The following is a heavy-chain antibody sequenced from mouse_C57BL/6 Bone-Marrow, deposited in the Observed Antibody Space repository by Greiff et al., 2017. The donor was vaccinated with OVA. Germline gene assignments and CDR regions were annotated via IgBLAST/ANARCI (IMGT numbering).Heavy chain of an antibody. V-gene: IGHV1-55*01. D-gene: IGHD3-1*01. CDR3: ARWGLRRDY. Sequence: QVQLQQPGAELVKPGASVKMSCKASGYTFTSYWITWVKQRPGQGLEWIGDIYPGSGSTNYNEKFKGKATLTADKSSSTAYMELRSLTSEDSAVYFCARWGLRRDYWGQGTSVTVSS. J-gene: IGHJ4*01. CDR2: IYPGSGST. CDR1: GYTFTSYW.